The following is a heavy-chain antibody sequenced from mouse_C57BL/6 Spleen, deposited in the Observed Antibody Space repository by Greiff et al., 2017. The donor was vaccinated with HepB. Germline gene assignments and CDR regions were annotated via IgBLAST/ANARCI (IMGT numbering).Heavy chain of an antibody. Sequence: EVKVVESGGGLVKPGGSLKLSCAASGFTFSSYAMSWVRQTPEKRLEWVATISDGGSYTYYPDNVKGRFTISRDNAKNNLYLQMSHLKSEDTAMYYCARGHYYGSSYVRYFDVWGTGTTVTVSS. D-gene: IGHD1-1*01. CDR3: ARGHYYGSSYVRYFDV. CDR1: GFTFSSYA. V-gene: IGHV5-4*03. CDR2: ISDGGSYT. J-gene: IGHJ1*03.